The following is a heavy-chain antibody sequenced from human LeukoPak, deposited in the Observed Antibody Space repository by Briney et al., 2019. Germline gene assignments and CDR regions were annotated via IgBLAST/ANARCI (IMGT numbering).Heavy chain of an antibody. V-gene: IGHV3-21*01. CDR2: ISSSSSYI. CDR1: GFTVSSNY. CDR3: AREYSSSSRYMDV. Sequence: PGGSLRLSCAASGFTVSSNYMNWVRQAPGKGLEWVSSISSSSSYIYYADSVKGRFTISRDNAKNSLYLQMNSLRAEDTAVYYCAREYSSSSRYMDVWGKGTTVTVSS. D-gene: IGHD6-13*01. J-gene: IGHJ6*03.